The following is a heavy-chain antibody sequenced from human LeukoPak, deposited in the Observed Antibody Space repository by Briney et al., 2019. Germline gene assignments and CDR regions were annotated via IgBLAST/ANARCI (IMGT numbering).Heavy chain of an antibody. CDR2: IYYSGST. CDR1: GGSISSYY. CDR3: ARGGGVIADPFDY. J-gene: IGHJ4*02. Sequence: PSETLSLTRTVSGGSISSYYWSWIRQPPGKGLEWIGYIYYSGSTNYNPSLKSRVTISVDTSKNQFSLKLSSVTAADTAVYYCARGGGVIADPFDYWGQGTLVTVSS. V-gene: IGHV4-59*01. D-gene: IGHD3-16*02.